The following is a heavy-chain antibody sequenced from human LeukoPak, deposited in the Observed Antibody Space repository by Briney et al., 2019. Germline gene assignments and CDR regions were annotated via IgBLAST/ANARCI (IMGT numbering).Heavy chain of an antibody. CDR1: GGSISSYS. Sequence: SETLSLTCTVSGGSISSYSWSWIRQPPGKGLECFGYISYSGSTNYNPSLKSRVTISVDTSKNQFSLKLSSVTAADTAVYYCARHPSWIQPPPGGAFDIWGQGAMVTVSS. D-gene: IGHD5-18*01. CDR2: ISYSGST. J-gene: IGHJ3*02. V-gene: IGHV4-59*08. CDR3: ARHPSWIQPPPGGAFDI.